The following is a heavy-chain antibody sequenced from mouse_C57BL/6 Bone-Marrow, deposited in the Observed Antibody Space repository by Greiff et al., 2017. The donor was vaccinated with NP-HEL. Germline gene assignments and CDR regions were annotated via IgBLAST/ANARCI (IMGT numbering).Heavy chain of an antibody. CDR2: IYPGDGDT. D-gene: IGHD2-5*01. Sequence: VQLQQSGPELVKPGASVKISCKASGYAFSSSWMNWVKQRPGKGLEWIGRIYPGDGDTNYNGKFKGKATLTADKSSSTAYMQLSSLTSEDSAVYFCARYSKETRDYWGQGTSVTVSS. CDR3: ARYSKETRDY. V-gene: IGHV1-82*01. J-gene: IGHJ4*01. CDR1: GYAFSSSW.